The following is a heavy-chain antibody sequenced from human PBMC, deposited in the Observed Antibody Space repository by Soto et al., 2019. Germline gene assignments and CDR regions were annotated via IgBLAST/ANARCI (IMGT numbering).Heavy chain of an antibody. V-gene: IGHV3-21*03. CDR2: ISSSSSYI. J-gene: IGHJ4*02. D-gene: IGHD3-22*01. Sequence: GGSLRLSCAASGFTFSSYSMNWVRQAPGKGLEWVSSISSSSSYIYYADSVTGRFTISRDNAKNSLYLQMNSLKTEDTAVYYCTTSCLLEGDSSGYFVDYWGEGSLSTVSS. CDR1: GFTFSSYS. CDR3: TTSCLLEGDSSGYFVDY.